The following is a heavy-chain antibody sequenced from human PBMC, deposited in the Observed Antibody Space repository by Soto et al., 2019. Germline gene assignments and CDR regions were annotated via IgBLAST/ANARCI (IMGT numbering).Heavy chain of an antibody. Sequence: PGGSLRLSCAASGFTFSSYWMHWVRQAPGKGLVWVSRINSDGSSTSYADSVKGQVTISADKSISTAYLQWSSLKASDTAMYYCARRGGTYFDYWGQGTLVTVSS. V-gene: IGHV3-74*01. D-gene: IGHD2-15*01. CDR1: GFTFSSYW. CDR2: INSDGSST. CDR3: ARRGGTYFDY. J-gene: IGHJ4*02.